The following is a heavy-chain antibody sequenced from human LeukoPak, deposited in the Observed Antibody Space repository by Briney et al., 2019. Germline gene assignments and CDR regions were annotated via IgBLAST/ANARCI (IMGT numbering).Heavy chain of an antibody. J-gene: IGHJ4*02. D-gene: IGHD3-9*01. CDR3: ARGSLRWFLGLARYYFDY. V-gene: IGHV1-8*03. Sequence: ASVKVSCKASGYTFTSYDINWVRQATGQGLEWMGWMNPNSGNTGYAQKFQGRVTITRNTSISTAYMELSSLRSEDTAVYYCARGSLRWFLGLARYYFDYWGQGTLVTVSS. CDR2: MNPNSGNT. CDR1: GYTFTSYD.